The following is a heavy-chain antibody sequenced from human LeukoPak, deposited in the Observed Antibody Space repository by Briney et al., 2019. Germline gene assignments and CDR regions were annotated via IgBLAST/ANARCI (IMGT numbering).Heavy chain of an antibody. V-gene: IGHV1-2*02. CDR3: ARDRYGDGFAHFDY. J-gene: IGHJ4*02. D-gene: IGHD5-24*01. CDR1: GYTLTGEY. Sequence: ASVKVSCKASGYTLTGEYMHWVRQAPGQGLEWMGWITPSDGANYAQKFQGRVTMTRDTSMSTAYMDLNRLTSDDTAVYFCARDRYGDGFAHFDYWGQGTLVTVSS. CDR2: ITPSDGA.